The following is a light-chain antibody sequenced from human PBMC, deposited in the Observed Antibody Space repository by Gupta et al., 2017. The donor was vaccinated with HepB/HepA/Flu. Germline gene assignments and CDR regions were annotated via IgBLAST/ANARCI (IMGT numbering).Light chain of an antibody. CDR2: SNT. J-gene: IGLJ3*02. CDR3: AAWDDSLNGFWV. V-gene: IGLV1-44*01. CDR1: SSNIGRNT. Sequence: QSVLTQPPSASGTPGQRVTISCSGSSSNIGRNTVNWYQQLPGTAPKLLIYSNTQRPSGVPDRFSGSKSGTSASLAISGLQSEDEADYYCAAWDDSLNGFWVFGGGTKLTVL.